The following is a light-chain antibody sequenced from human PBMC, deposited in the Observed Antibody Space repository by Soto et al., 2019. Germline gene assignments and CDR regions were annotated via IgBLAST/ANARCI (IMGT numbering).Light chain of an antibody. Sequence: SYELTQPPSVSVSPGQTARITCSGDALPKKYAYWYQQKSGLAPVLVIYEDNKRPSGIPERFSGSSSGTMATLTISGAQVEDEADYYCYSTDTSGVFGGGTKLTVL. J-gene: IGLJ3*02. CDR1: ALPKKY. CDR3: YSTDTSGV. V-gene: IGLV3-10*01. CDR2: EDN.